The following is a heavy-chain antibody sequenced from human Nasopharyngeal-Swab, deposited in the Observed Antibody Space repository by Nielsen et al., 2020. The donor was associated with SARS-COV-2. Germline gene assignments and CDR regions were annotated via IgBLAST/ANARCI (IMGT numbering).Heavy chain of an antibody. D-gene: IGHD2-21*02. V-gene: IGHV4-34*01. CDR2: INHSGST. CDR1: GGSFSGYY. J-gene: IGHJ4*02. Sequence: GSLRLSCAVYGGSFSGYYWSWIRQPPGKGLEWIGEINHSGSTNYNPSLKSRVTISVDTSKNQFSLKLSSVTAADTALYYCARGPVAAYCGGDCYSEVILPGFDYWGQGTLVTVSS. CDR3: ARGPVAAYCGGDCYSEVILPGFDY.